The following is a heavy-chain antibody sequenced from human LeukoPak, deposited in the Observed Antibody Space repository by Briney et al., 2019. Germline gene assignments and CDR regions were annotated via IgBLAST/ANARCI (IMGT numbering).Heavy chain of an antibody. J-gene: IGHJ6*03. V-gene: IGHV3-53*01. CDR1: GFTVSSNY. CDR2: ICSGGST. Sequence: GGSLRLSCAASGFTVSSNYMSWVRQAPGKGLEWVSVICSGGSTYYADSVKGRFTISRDNSKNTLYLQMNSLRAEDTAVYYCARVEGYSYGTGYYYYYMDVWGKGTTVTVSS. CDR3: ARVEGYSYGTGYYYYYMDV. D-gene: IGHD5-18*01.